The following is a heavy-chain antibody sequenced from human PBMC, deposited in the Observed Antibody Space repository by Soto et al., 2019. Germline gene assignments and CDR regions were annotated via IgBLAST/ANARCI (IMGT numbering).Heavy chain of an antibody. Sequence: QVPLQESGPRLVRPSGTLSLTCTVSSGSISTANWWSWVRQPPGRGLEWIGEIYHSGSTNYNLSLKSRVTLSVDKSKNQVSLRLSSVTAADTATYYCARRGGGVVLAATTPFDYWGQGTLVTVSS. V-gene: IGHV4-4*02. J-gene: IGHJ4*02. CDR3: ARRGGGVVLAATTPFDY. D-gene: IGHD2-15*01. CDR1: SGSISTANW. CDR2: IYHSGST.